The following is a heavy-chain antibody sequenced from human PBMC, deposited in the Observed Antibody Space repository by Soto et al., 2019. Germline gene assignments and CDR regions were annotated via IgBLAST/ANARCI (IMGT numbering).Heavy chain of an antibody. Sequence: QVQLQESGPGLVKPSETLSLTCTVSGGSISSYYWSWIRQPPGKGLEWIGYIYYSGGTNYNPSLKSRVTISVDTSKNQFSLKLRSVTAADTAVYYCARGAKAAVTRARYYYYYMDVWGKGTTVTVSS. V-gene: IGHV4-59*01. D-gene: IGHD4-4*01. CDR1: GGSISSYY. CDR3: ARGAKAAVTRARYYYYYMDV. J-gene: IGHJ6*03. CDR2: IYYSGGT.